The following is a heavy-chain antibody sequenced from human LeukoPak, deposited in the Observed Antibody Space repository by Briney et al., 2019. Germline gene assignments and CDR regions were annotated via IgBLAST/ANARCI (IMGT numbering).Heavy chain of an antibody. CDR2: IYYSGST. V-gene: IGHV4-39*01. Sequence: SETLSLTCTVSGGSISSSSYYWGWIRQPPGKGLEWIGSIYYSGSTYYNPSLKSRVTISVDTSKNQFSLKLSSVTAADTAVYYCARHYLHRPHVLRYSWGWFDPWGQGTLVTVSS. J-gene: IGHJ5*02. CDR3: ARHYLHRPHVLRYSWGWFDP. CDR1: GGSISSSSYY. D-gene: IGHD3-9*01.